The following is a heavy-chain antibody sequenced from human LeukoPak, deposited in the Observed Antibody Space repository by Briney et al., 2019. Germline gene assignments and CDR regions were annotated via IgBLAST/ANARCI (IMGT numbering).Heavy chain of an antibody. J-gene: IGHJ4*02. CDR1: GGTFSSYA. CDR3: ARGFHRYNYDSGAYY. CDR2: IIPIFGTA. V-gene: IGHV1-69*06. Sequence: ASVKVSCKASGGTFSSYAISWVRQAPGQGLEWMGGIIPIFGTANYAQKFQGRVTITADKSTSTAYMELSSLRAEDTAVYYCARGFHRYNYDSGAYYWGQGTLVTVSS. D-gene: IGHD3-22*01.